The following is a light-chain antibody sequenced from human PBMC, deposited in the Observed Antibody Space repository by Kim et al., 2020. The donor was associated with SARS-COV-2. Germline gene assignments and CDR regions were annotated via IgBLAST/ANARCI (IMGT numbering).Light chain of an antibody. J-gene: IGKJ1*01. CDR1: QSISSW. CDR2: DAS. V-gene: IGKV1-5*01. CDR3: QQYNSYPVT. Sequence: ASVGDRATITCRASQSISSWLAWYQQKPGKAPKLLIYDASSVESGVPSRFSGSGSGTEFTLTISSLQPDDFATYYCQQYNSYPVTFGQGTKVDIK.